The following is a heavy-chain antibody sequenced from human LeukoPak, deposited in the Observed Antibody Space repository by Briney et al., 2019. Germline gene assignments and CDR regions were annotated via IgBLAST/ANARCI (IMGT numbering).Heavy chain of an antibody. CDR3: ARGRYDSSGYFTY. J-gene: IGHJ4*02. CDR1: GYTFTSYD. D-gene: IGHD3-22*01. CDR2: MDPNSGNT. V-gene: IGHV1-8*01. Sequence: ASVKVSCEASGYTFTSYDINWVRQATGQGLEWMGWMDPNSGNTGYAQKFQGRVTMTRNTSTSTAYMELSSLRSEDTAMYYCARGRYDSSGYFTYWGQGTLVTVSS.